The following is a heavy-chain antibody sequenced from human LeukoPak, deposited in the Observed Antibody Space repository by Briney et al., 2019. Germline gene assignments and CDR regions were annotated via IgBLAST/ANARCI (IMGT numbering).Heavy chain of an antibody. V-gene: IGHV1-69*02. CDR1: GGTFSSYT. CDR3: ARGGDLKGELDY. CDR2: IIPILGIA. Sequence: GASVKVSCKASGGTFSSYTISWVRQAPGQGLEWMGRIIPILGIANYAQKFQGRVTITADKSTSTAYMELSSLRPEDTAVYYCARGGDLKGELDYWGQGTLVTVSS. D-gene: IGHD3-16*01. J-gene: IGHJ4*02.